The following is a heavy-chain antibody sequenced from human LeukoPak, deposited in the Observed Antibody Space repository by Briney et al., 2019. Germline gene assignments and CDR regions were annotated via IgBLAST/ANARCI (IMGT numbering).Heavy chain of an antibody. Sequence: ASVKVSCKASGGTFSSYAISWVRQAPGQGLEWMGRIIPILGIANYAQKFQGRVTITADKSTSTAYMELSSLRSEDTAVYYCARGVLGVVVNFDYWGQGTLVTVSS. D-gene: IGHD3-22*01. V-gene: IGHV1-69*04. J-gene: IGHJ4*02. CDR3: ARGVLGVVVNFDY. CDR2: IIPILGIA. CDR1: GGTFSSYA.